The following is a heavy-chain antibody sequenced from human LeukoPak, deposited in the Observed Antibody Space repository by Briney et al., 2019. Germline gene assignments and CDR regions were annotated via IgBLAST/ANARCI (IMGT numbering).Heavy chain of an antibody. CDR2: ISSNGIST. J-gene: IGHJ4*02. D-gene: IGHD6-19*01. CDR3: ARRAPGFSSGWLDY. CDR1: GFTFSSYA. Sequence: GGSLRLSCAASGFTFSSYAMHWVRQAPGKGLEYVSAISSNGISTFYANSVKGRFIVSRDNSKNTLYLQMGSLRAEDLAVYYCARRAPGFSSGWLDYWGQGTLVTVSS. V-gene: IGHV3-64*01.